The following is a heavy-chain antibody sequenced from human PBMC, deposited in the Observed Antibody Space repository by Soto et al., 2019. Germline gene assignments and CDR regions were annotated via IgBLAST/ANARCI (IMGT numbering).Heavy chain of an antibody. CDR2: IRDKANNYAT. J-gene: IGHJ4*02. V-gene: IGHV3-73*01. CDR1: GFTFTGSV. D-gene: IGHD5-12*01. CDR3: NTGVARSY. Sequence: GGSLRLSCAASGFTFTGSVLHWVRQASGKGLEWVGRIRDKANNYATTYAASVKGRFTISRDDSKNTLYLQMNSLKTEDTAVYYCNTGVARSYWGQGTLVTVSS.